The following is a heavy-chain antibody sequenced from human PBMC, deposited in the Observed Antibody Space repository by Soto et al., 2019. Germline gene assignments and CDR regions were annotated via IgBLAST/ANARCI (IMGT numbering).Heavy chain of an antibody. CDR3: ARPLGLGITMIVVVIPPLAFDI. D-gene: IGHD3-22*01. CDR1: GFTFSSYA. Sequence: LRLSCAASGFTFSSYAMHWVRQAPGKGLEWVAVISYDGSNKYYADSVKGRFTISRDNSKNTLYLQMNSLRAEDTAVYYCARPLGLGITMIVVVIPPLAFDIWGQGTMVTVSS. J-gene: IGHJ3*02. V-gene: IGHV3-30-3*01. CDR2: ISYDGSNK.